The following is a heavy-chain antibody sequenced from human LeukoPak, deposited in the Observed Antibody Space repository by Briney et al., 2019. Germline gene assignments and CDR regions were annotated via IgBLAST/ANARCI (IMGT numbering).Heavy chain of an antibody. Sequence: GGSLRLSCTASGFTFGDYAMSWVRQAPGKGLEWVGFIRSKAYGGTTEYAASVKGRFTISRDDSKSIAYLQMNSLKTEDTAVYYCTRERGPYYDILTGRYGMDVWGQGTTVTVSS. CDR1: GFTFGDYA. V-gene: IGHV3-49*04. J-gene: IGHJ6*02. CDR2: IRSKAYGGTT. CDR3: TRERGPYYDILTGRYGMDV. D-gene: IGHD3-9*01.